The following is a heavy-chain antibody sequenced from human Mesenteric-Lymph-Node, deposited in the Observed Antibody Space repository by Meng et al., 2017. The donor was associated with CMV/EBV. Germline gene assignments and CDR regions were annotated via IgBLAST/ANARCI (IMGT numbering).Heavy chain of an antibody. D-gene: IGHD3-22*01. J-gene: IGHJ6*02. V-gene: IGHV5-51*01. CDR2: IYPGDSDT. CDR1: GYSFTSYW. Sequence: GESLKISCKGSGYSFTSYWIGWVRQMPGKGLEWTGIIYPGDSDTRYSPSFQGQVTISADKSISTAYLQWSSLKASDTAMYYCARLSSGYSRSRYGMDVWGQGTTVTVSS. CDR3: ARLSSGYSRSRYGMDV.